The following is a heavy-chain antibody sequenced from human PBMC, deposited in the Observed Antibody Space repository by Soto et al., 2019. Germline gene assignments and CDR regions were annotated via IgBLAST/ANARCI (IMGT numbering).Heavy chain of an antibody. D-gene: IGHD4-17*01. V-gene: IGHV3-30*03. CDR2: ISYDGSQT. Sequence: PGGSLRLSCAPSGFPFGSYGMHWVRQAPGTGLEWVAVISYDGSQTFYGDSVKGRFTISRDNSKNTLYLQMSALITDDTAVYYCARDPHRWTTITTQIDYWGQGALVTVSS. CDR3: ARDPHRWTTITTQIDY. CDR1: GFPFGSYG. J-gene: IGHJ4*02.